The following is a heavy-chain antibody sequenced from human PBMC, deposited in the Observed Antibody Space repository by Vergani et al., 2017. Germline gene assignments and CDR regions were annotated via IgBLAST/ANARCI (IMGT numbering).Heavy chain of an antibody. J-gene: IGHJ4*02. D-gene: IGHD3-22*01. Sequence: QVTLRESGPALVKPTQTLTLICTFSGFSLSTSGLCVSWIRQPPGKALEWLARIDWDDDKYYSTSLKTRLTISKDTSKNQVVLTMTNMDPVDTATYYCARIYYYDSIGYYFDDWGQGTLVTVSS. CDR3: ARIYYYDSIGYYFDD. CDR2: IDWDDDK. V-gene: IGHV2-70*15. CDR1: GFSLSTSGLC.